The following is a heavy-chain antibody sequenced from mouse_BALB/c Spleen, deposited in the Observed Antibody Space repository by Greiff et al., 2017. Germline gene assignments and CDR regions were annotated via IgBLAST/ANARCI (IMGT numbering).Heavy chain of an antibody. CDR1: GYSFTGYY. D-gene: IGHD2-4*01. CDR3: ARDYYDAWFAY. CDR2: INPYNGAT. Sequence: EVQLQQSGPELVKPGASVKISCKASGYSFTGYYMHWVKQSHVKSLEWIGRINPYNGATSYNQNFKDKASLTVDKSSSTAYMELHSLTSEDSAVYYCARDYYDAWFAYWGQGTLVTVSA. J-gene: IGHJ3*01. V-gene: IGHV1-31*01.